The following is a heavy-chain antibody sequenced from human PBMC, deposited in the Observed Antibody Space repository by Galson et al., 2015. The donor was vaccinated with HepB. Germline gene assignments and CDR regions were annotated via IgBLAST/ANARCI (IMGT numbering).Heavy chain of an antibody. CDR1: GYTLTELS. V-gene: IGHV1-24*01. CDR2: FDPEDGET. CDR3: AFHYYDSSGYPAEYFQH. Sequence: VKVSCKVSGYTLTELSMHWVRQAPGKGLEWMGGFDPEDGETIYAQKFQGRVTMTEDTSTDTAYMELSSLRSEDTAVYYCAFHYYDSSGYPAEYFQHWGQGTLVTVSS. D-gene: IGHD3-22*01. J-gene: IGHJ1*01.